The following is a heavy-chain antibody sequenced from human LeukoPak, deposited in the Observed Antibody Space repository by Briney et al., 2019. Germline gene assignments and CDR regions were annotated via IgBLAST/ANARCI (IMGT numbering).Heavy chain of an antibody. J-gene: IGHJ4*02. CDR1: GFSFSGYG. D-gene: IGHD1-26*01. Sequence: GGSLRLSCTASGFSFSGYGMHWVRQAPGKGLEWLAVISHDASDEYYAGSVKGRFTISGDNAKNMIYLQMISLRAEDTAVYYCVKALVGQTSGYWGQGTRVTVSP. CDR3: VKALVGQTSGY. CDR2: ISHDASDE. V-gene: IGHV3-30*18.